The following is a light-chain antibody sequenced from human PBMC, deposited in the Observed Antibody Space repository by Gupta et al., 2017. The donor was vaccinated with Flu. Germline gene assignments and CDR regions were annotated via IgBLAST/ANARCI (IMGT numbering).Light chain of an antibody. V-gene: IGLV3-10*01. CDR3: YSSDSSGYHRV. Sequence: SYAMTQPPSVSVSPGQTARITRSGDALPKKYAYWYQQKSGQAPVMVIYEDTIRPSGIPERFSGSSSGTMASLTISGAQVEDEADYYCYSSDSSGYHRVFGGGTKLTVL. CDR2: EDT. CDR1: ALPKKY. J-gene: IGLJ3*02.